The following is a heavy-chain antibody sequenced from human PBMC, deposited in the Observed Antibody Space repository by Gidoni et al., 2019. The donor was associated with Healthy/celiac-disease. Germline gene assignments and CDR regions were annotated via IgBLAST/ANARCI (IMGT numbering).Heavy chain of an antibody. J-gene: IGHJ4*02. D-gene: IGHD1-26*01. Sequence: EVHLLESGGGLGLPGGSLRHSCAASGFPCRSYAMSWVRQAPGMGMEWVSAISGSGGSTYYADAVKGRFTITRDDAKNTLYLQMNSLRAEDTAVYYCAKDPLPSFQWERLPVDYWGQGTLVTVSS. CDR1: GFPCRSYA. CDR2: ISGSGGST. CDR3: AKDPLPSFQWERLPVDY. V-gene: IGHV3-23*01.